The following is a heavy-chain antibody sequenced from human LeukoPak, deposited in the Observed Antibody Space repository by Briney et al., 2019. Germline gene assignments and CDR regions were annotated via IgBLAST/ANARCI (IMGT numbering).Heavy chain of an antibody. V-gene: IGHV4-4*02. Sequence: SETLSLTCAVSGGSISSSNWWSWVRQPPGKGLEWIGEIYHSGSTNYNPSLKSRVIIIIDTPKNHFSLTLSSVTAADTAVHYCARSNGYGLVGIWGQGTMVTVSS. CDR1: GGSISSSNW. CDR2: IYHSGST. CDR3: ARSNGYGLVGI. J-gene: IGHJ3*02. D-gene: IGHD3-10*01.